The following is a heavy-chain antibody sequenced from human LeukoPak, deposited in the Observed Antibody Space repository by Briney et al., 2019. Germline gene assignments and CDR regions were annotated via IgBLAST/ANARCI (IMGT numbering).Heavy chain of an antibody. CDR1: GFTFDDYG. CDR2: INWNGGST. Sequence: GGSLRLSCAASGFTFDDYGMSWVRQAPGKGLEWVSGINWNGGSTGYADSVKGRFTISRDNAKNSLHLQMNSLRAEDTALYYCARGDYGDYVTLIDYWGQGTLVTVSS. V-gene: IGHV3-20*04. J-gene: IGHJ4*02. D-gene: IGHD4-17*01. CDR3: ARGDYGDYVTLIDY.